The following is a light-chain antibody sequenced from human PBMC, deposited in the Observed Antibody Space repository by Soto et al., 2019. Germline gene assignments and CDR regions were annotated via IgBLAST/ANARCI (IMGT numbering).Light chain of an antibody. CDR2: AAS. CDR3: QQSYSTPSV. CDR1: QSISSY. Sequence: DIQMTQSPSSLSASVGDRVTITCRASQSISSYLNWYQQKPGKAPKLLIYAASSLQSGVPSRFSGSGSGTEFTLTISSLQPEDFATYYCQQSYSTPSVFGPGTKVDIK. V-gene: IGKV1-39*01. J-gene: IGKJ3*01.